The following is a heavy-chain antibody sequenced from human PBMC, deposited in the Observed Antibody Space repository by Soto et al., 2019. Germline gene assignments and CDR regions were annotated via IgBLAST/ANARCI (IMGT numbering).Heavy chain of an antibody. D-gene: IGHD2-8*01. J-gene: IGHJ1*01. CDR2: ISGSGDKT. CDR3: ARESKWYGGQYFQD. Sequence: EVQLLQSGGGLDQPGPSLRLSCEASGFTFKIFAMTWVRRAPGKGLEWVSTISGSGDKTDYADSVKGRFRVSRDNSKDTLYLQMDSLRADDTALYYCARESKWYGGQYFQDWGQGTLVTVSS. V-gene: IGHV3-23*01. CDR1: GFTFKIFA.